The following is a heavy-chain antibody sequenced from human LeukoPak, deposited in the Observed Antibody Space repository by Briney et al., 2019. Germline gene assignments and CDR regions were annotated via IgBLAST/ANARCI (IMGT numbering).Heavy chain of an antibody. Sequence: GGSLRLSCAVSGFTFSNYWMTWVRQAPGKGLEWVANIKPDGSEKHFVDSVRGRFTISRDNAKDSLYLQMNSLRAEDTAVYYCVRGSSGTVVRGVAWAWFDPWGQGTLVTVSS. CDR1: GFTFSNYW. D-gene: IGHD3-10*01. V-gene: IGHV3-7*05. CDR3: VRGSSGTVVRGVAWAWFDP. J-gene: IGHJ5*02. CDR2: IKPDGSEK.